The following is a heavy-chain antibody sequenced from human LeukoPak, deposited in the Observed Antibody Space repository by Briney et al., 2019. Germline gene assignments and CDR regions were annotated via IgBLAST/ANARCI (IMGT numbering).Heavy chain of an antibody. D-gene: IGHD3-3*01. V-gene: IGHV4-34*01. CDR3: ARGVTIFGVVTYGMDV. CDR2: INHSGST. J-gene: IGHJ6*04. Sequence: KPSETLSLTCAVYGGSFSGYYWSWIRQPPGKGLEWIGEINHSGSTNYNPSLKSRVTISVDTSKTQLSLKLSSVTAEDTAVYYCARGVTIFGVVTYGMDVWGKGTTVTVSS. CDR1: GGSFSGYY.